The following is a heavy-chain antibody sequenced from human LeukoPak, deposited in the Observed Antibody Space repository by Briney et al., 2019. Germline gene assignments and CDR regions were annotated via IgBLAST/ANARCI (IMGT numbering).Heavy chain of an antibody. D-gene: IGHD2-15*01. CDR2: IYSGGST. J-gene: IGHJ6*02. CDR1: GFTVSSNY. Sequence: GGSLRLSCAASGFTVSSNYMSWVRQAPGKGLEWVSVIYSGGSTYYANSVKGRFTISRDNSKNTLYLQMNSLRAEDTAVYYCAALSHGSGYDYGMDVWGQGTTVTVSS. CDR3: AALSHGSGYDYGMDV. V-gene: IGHV3-53*01.